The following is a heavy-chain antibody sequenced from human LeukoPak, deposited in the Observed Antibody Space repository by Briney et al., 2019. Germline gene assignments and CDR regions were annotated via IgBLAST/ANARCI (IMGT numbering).Heavy chain of an antibody. V-gene: IGHV5-51*01. Sequence: GESLKIPRKGSGYCFTSYWLSWVGQMPGKGLEWMGSIYPGDSDNRYSPPFQGQVTISADKSISTAYLQWSRLKASHTAMYKCARHSCDGSGYYKMNFDYWGQGTLVTVSS. CDR2: IYPGDSDN. CDR1: GYCFTSYW. D-gene: IGHD3-22*01. CDR3: ARHSCDGSGYYKMNFDY. J-gene: IGHJ4*02.